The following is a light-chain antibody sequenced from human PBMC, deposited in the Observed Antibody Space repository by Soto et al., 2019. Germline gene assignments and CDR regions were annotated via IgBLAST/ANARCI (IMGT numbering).Light chain of an antibody. CDR1: QSVSSN. CDR2: GAS. CDR3: QQYGNSPIT. Sequence: EIVMTQSPATLSVSPGERATVSCRASQSVSSNLAWYQQKPGQAPRLLIYGASTRATGIPARFSGSGSGTDFTLTISRLEPEDFAVYYCQQYGNSPITFGQGTRLEIK. V-gene: IGKV3-15*01. J-gene: IGKJ5*01.